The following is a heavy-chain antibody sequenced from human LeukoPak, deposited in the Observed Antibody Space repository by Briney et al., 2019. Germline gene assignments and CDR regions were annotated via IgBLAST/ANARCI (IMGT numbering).Heavy chain of an antibody. D-gene: IGHD3-22*01. CDR2: IIPIFGTA. J-gene: IGHJ4*02. CDR1: GGTFSSYA. Sequence: GASVKVSCTASGGTFSSYAISWVRQAPGQGLEWMGGIIPIFGTANYAQKFQGRVTITADESTSTAYMELSSLRSEDTAVYYCARDGGYYYDSSGSYYFDYWGQGTLVTVSS. CDR3: ARDGGYYYDSSGSYYFDY. V-gene: IGHV1-69*01.